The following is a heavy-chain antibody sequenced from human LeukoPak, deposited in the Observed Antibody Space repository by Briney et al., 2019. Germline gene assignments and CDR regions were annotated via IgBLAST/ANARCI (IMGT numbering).Heavy chain of an antibody. J-gene: IGHJ5*02. CDR3: ASTGGSGSYWDPFDP. D-gene: IGHD3-10*01. CDR1: GYSFTSYW. CDR2: IYPGDSDT. V-gene: IGHV5-51*01. Sequence: PGASLQISCKGSGYSFTSYWIGWVRQMPGKGLEWMGIIYPGDSDTRYSPSFQGQVTISADKSISTAYLQWSSLKASDTAMYYCASTGGSGSYWDPFDPWGQGTLVTVSS.